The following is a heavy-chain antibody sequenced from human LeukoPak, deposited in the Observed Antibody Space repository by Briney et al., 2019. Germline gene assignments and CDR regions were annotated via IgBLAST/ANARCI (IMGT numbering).Heavy chain of an antibody. CDR3: AREGPYPTARDAFDI. CDR2: IYHSGST. CDR1: GGSISSGGYS. Sequence: SETLSLTCAASGGSISSGGYSWSWIRQPPGKGLEWIGYIYHSGSTYYNPSLKSRVTISVDRSKNQFSLKLSSVTAADTAVYYCAREGPYPTARDAFDIWGQGTMVTVSS. J-gene: IGHJ3*02. V-gene: IGHV4-30-2*01.